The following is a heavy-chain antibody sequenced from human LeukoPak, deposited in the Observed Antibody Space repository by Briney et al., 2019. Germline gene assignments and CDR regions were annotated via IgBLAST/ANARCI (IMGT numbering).Heavy chain of an antibody. Sequence: ASVKVSCKASGGTFSSYAISWVRQAPGQGLEWMGGIIPIFGTANYAQKFQGRVTITADESTSTAYMELSSLRSEDTAVYYCSCYTKRRAAFDIWGQGTMVTVSS. CDR2: IIPIFGTA. J-gene: IGHJ3*02. V-gene: IGHV1-69*13. CDR3: SCYTKRRAAFDI. CDR1: GGTFSSYA. D-gene: IGHD2-2*02.